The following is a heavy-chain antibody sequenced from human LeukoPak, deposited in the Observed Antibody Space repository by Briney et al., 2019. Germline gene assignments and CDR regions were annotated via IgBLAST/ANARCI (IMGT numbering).Heavy chain of an antibody. D-gene: IGHD6-13*01. J-gene: IGHJ4*02. CDR2: ISGSGGST. CDR1: GFTFSSYG. Sequence: GGSLRLSCAASGFTFSSYGMSWVRQAPGKGLEWVSAISGSGGSTYYADSVKGRFTISRDNSKNTLYLQMNSLRAEDTAVYYCARGVRIAAAGTSLDYWGQGTLVTVSS. CDR3: ARGVRIAAAGTSLDY. V-gene: IGHV3-23*01.